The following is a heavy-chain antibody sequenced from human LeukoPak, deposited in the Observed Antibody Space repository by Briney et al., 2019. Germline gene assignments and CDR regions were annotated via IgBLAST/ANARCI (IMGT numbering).Heavy chain of an antibody. V-gene: IGHV1-3*01. J-gene: IGHJ6*02. Sequence: ASVKVSCKASGYRFTSYSIHWVRQAPEQRLEWMGSVDAGSDNRKYSQKFQGRVTITSDTSASTAYMELSSLRSEDTAVYYCSRKYSSSSPYYYYGMDVWGQGTTVTVSS. CDR3: SRKYSSSSPYYYYGMDV. D-gene: IGHD6-6*01. CDR1: GYRFTSYS. CDR2: VDAGSDNR.